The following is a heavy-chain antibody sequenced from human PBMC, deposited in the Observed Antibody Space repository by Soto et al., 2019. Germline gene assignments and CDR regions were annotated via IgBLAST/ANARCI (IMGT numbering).Heavy chain of an antibody. CDR3: AREFHYGDTIVV. J-gene: IGHJ4*02. Sequence: GGSLRLSCAASGFTFSSYGMHWVRQAPGKGLEWVAVIWYDGSNKYYADSVKGRFTISRDNSKNTLYLQMNSLRAEDTAVYYCAREFHYGDTIVVWGQGTLVTVSS. CDR1: GFTFSSYG. V-gene: IGHV3-33*01. CDR2: IWYDGSNK. D-gene: IGHD4-17*01.